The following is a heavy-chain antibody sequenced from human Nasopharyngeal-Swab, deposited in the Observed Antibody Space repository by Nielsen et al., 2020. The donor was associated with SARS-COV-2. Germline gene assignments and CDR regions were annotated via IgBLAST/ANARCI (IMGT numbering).Heavy chain of an antibody. Sequence: GSLRLSCTVSGGSISSYYWTWIRQSPGKGLEWIGYIYYSGSTDYNPSLKGRVTISVDTSKNQFSLKLNSVTAADTAVYYCARRETIVGGFDYWGQGTLVTVSS. V-gene: IGHV4-59*08. J-gene: IGHJ4*02. CDR3: ARRETIVGGFDY. CDR2: IYYSGST. D-gene: IGHD1-26*01. CDR1: GGSISSYY.